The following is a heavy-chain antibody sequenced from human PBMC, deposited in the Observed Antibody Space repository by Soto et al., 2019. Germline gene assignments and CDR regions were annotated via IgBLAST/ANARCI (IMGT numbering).Heavy chain of an antibody. CDR2: ISYDGSNK. CDR1: GFTFSSYA. CDR3: ARLCDY. J-gene: IGHJ4*02. Sequence: GGSLRLSCAASGFTFSSYAMHWVRQAPGKGLEWVAVISYDGSNKYYADSVKGRFTISRDNSKNTLYQQMNSLRAEDTAVYYCARLCDYWGQGPLVTVSS. V-gene: IGHV3-30-3*01.